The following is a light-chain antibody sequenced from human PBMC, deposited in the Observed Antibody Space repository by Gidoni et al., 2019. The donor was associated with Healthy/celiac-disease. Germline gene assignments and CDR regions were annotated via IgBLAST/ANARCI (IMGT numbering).Light chain of an antibody. V-gene: IGKV1-39*01. CDR1: QSISSY. J-gene: IGKJ1*01. CDR2: AAS. Sequence: IQLTQSPSSLSASVGDRVIITCRASQSISSYLNWYQQKPGKAPKLLIYAASSLQSGVPSRFSSSGSGTDFTLTISSLQPEDFATYYCQQSYSTPWTFGQGTKVEIK. CDR3: QQSYSTPWT.